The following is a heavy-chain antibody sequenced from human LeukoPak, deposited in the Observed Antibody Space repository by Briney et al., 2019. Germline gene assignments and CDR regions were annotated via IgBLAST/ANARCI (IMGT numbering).Heavy chain of an antibody. D-gene: IGHD3-10*01. CDR2: IYYSGST. CDR3: ARRCATSGSLDY. Sequence: SETLSLTCTVSGGSISSSSYYWGWIRQPPGKGLEWIGSIYYSGSTYYNPSLKSRVTISVDTSKNQFSLKLSSVTAADTAVYYCARRCATSGSLDYWGQGTLVTVSS. J-gene: IGHJ4*02. V-gene: IGHV4-39*01. CDR1: GGSISSSSYY.